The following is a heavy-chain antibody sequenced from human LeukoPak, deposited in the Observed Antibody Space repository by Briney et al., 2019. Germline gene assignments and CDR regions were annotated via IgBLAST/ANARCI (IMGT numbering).Heavy chain of an antibody. D-gene: IGHD6-13*01. Sequence: PGGSLRLSCAASGFAFSSYGMHWVRQAPGKGLEWVAYIHYDSSTEDYADSVKGRFTISRDNSKNTLFLQMNSLRTEDTAIYYCARGMRGSSWLSFDYWGQGTLVTVSS. CDR2: IHYDSSTE. CDR3: ARGMRGSSWLSFDY. V-gene: IGHV3-30*02. CDR1: GFAFSSYG. J-gene: IGHJ4*02.